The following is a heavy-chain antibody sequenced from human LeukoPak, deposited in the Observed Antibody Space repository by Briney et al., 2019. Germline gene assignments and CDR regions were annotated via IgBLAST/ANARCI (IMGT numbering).Heavy chain of an antibody. J-gene: IGHJ3*01. Sequence: NSGGSLRLSCAASGFTFTNAWMSWVRQAPGKGLEWVGRFKTKTDGGTTDYAAPVKGRFTISRDASKYTLYLQMDSLKTEDTAMYYCTTDNWRGLDAFDVWGLGTMVTVSS. D-gene: IGHD3-3*01. CDR2: FKTKTDGGTT. CDR3: TTDNWRGLDAFDV. CDR1: GFTFTNAW. V-gene: IGHV3-15*01.